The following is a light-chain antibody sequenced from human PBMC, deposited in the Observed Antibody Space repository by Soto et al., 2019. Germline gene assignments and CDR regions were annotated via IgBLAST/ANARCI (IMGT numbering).Light chain of an antibody. J-gene: IGLJ2*01. CDR1: RSNIGSNT. CDR2: ADD. V-gene: IGLV1-44*01. CDR3: AAWDDSLSGPV. Sequence: QSVLTQPPSASGTPGQRVTISCSGGRSNIGSNTVNWYQQLPGTAPKVLLYADDQRPSGVPGRFSGSKSGTSASLAISGRQSDDEADYFCAAWDDSLSGPVFGGGTKLTVL.